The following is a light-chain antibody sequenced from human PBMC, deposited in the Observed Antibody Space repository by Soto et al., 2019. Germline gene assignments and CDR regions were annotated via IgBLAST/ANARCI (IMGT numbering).Light chain of an antibody. CDR1: QAVKFW. V-gene: IGKV1-12*01. J-gene: IGKJ3*01. Sequence: DILMTQSPSSVSASVGDRVTITCRASQAVKFWLAWYQQKPGRAPQLLIYAASTLQSGVPSSFTGTGSGTDFALTITSLQPEDVATYFCLQTNYFPFTFGPGTRVDIK. CDR3: LQTNYFPFT. CDR2: AAS.